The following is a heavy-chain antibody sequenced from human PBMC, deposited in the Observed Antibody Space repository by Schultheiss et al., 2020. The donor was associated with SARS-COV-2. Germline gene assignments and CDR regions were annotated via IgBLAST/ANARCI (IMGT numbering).Heavy chain of an antibody. CDR1: GGTFSSYA. CDR3: ASNIEMATNY. V-gene: IGHV1-2*06. Sequence: ASVKVSCKASGGTFSSYAISWVRQAPGQGLEWMGRINPNTGDTDYAQKFQDRVTLTRDTSITTVYMELSRLKSDDTAMYYCASNIEMATNYWGQGTLVTVSS. J-gene: IGHJ4*02. CDR2: INPNTGDT. D-gene: IGHD5-24*01.